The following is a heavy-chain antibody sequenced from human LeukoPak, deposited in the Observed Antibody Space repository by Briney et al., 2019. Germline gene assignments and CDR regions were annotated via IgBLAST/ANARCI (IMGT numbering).Heavy chain of an antibody. D-gene: IGHD6-13*01. V-gene: IGHV3-23*01. CDR2: VSGSGDRM. CDR3: AKAAAAPGFDF. CDR1: GFTSSSYA. J-gene: IGHJ4*02. Sequence: GGSLRLPCAASGFTSSSYALNWVRQAPGKGLEWVATVSGSGDRMYHADSVKGRFTISRDNSKNTIYLQMNSLRAEDTALYYCAKAAAAPGFDFWGQGTLVTVSS.